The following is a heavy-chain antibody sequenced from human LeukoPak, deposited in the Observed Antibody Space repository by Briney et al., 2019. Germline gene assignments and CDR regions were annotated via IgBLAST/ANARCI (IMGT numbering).Heavy chain of an antibody. J-gene: IGHJ4*02. CDR2: IKTDGSEK. CDR3: AKFFAPSGGASGWTWTIDN. CDR1: GFTFSSYW. V-gene: IGHV3-7*03. D-gene: IGHD6-25*01. Sequence: GGSLRLSCEASGFTFSSYWMSWVRQAPGKGLEWVANIKTDGSEKYYVDSVKGRFTISRDNAKNSLYLQMNSLRAEDTAVYYCAKFFAPSGGASGWTWTIDNWGQGTLVIVSS.